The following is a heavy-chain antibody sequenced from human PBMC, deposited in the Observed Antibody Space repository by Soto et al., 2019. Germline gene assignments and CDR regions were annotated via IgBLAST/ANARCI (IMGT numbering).Heavy chain of an antibody. CDR2: IRGSGDNT. V-gene: IGHV3-23*01. CDR3: ARDQDTSSWPHYYYTMDV. Sequence: GGSLRLSCAASGFTFSSYAMSWVRQAPGKGLECVSTIRGSGDNTYSAGSVRGRFTISRDNSKSTLFLQMTSLRGEDTAVYYCARDQDTSSWPHYYYTMDVWGQGTTVTVSS. J-gene: IGHJ6*02. D-gene: IGHD6-13*01. CDR1: GFTFSSYA.